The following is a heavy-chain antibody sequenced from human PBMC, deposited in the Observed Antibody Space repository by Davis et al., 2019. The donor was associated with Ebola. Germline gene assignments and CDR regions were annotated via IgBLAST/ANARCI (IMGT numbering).Heavy chain of an antibody. Sequence: HTGGSLRLSCAASGFTFSSYWMHWVRQAPGKGLEWVSCINSDGSSTNYADSVKGRFTISRDNAKNSLYLQMNSLRAEDTAVYYCARGPSTGNSFTYWGQGTLVTVSS. J-gene: IGHJ4*02. D-gene: IGHD6-13*01. CDR3: ARGPSTGNSFTY. CDR1: GFTFSSYW. V-gene: IGHV3-74*01. CDR2: INSDGSST.